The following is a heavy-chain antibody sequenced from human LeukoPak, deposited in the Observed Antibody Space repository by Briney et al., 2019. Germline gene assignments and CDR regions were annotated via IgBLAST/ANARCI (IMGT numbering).Heavy chain of an antibody. V-gene: IGHV4-39*01. CDR2: IHHSGNT. Sequence: PSETLSLTCTVSAGSVNSGSYYWGWIRQPPGTGLEWIGSIHHSGNTYYNASLKSRVTISVDTSKNQFFLKLSSVTAADGAVYYCARHEGSYYDKSGYTFDYWGQGTLVTVSS. CDR3: ARHEGSYYDKSGYTFDY. J-gene: IGHJ4*02. CDR1: AGSVNSGSYY. D-gene: IGHD3-22*01.